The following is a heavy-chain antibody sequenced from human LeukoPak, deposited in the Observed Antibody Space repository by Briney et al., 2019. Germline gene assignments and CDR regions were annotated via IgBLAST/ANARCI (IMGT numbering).Heavy chain of an antibody. J-gene: IGHJ6*03. CDR3: ARGEFGDYYYFYMDV. V-gene: IGHV3-21*01. CDR2: ITSSNNYI. D-gene: IGHD2/OR15-2a*01. Sequence: GGSLRLSCAASGFTFSSYSMNWVRQAPGKGLEWVSSITSSNNYIYYGDTVKGRFTISRDDAKNSLFLQMNSLRAEDTATYYCARGEFGDYYYFYMDVWGKGTTVTVFS. CDR1: GFTFSSYS.